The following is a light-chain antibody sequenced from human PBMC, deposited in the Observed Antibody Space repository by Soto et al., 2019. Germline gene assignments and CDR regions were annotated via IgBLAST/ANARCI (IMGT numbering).Light chain of an antibody. CDR1: QSISSSY. Sequence: VLTQSPGTLSLSPGKRATLSCRASQSISSSYLAWYQQRPGQAPRLLIYGASSRATGIPDRFSGSGSGTEFTLTISRLEPEDFAVYYCQQYGSSPLTFGGGTKVDI. J-gene: IGKJ4*01. CDR2: GAS. V-gene: IGKV3-20*01. CDR3: QQYGSSPLT.